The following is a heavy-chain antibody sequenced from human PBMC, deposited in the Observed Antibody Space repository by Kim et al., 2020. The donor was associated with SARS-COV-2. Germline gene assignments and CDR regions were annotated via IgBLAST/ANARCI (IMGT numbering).Heavy chain of an antibody. CDR2: IIPIFGTA. J-gene: IGHJ6*02. V-gene: IGHV1-69*13. Sequence: SVKVSCKASGGTFSSYAISWVRQAPGQGLEWMGGIIPIFGTANYAQKFQGRVTITADESTSTAYMELSSLRSEDTAVYYCARGDQAAVTNHYYYYGMDVWGQGTTVTVSS. CDR3: ARGDQAAVTNHYYYYGMDV. D-gene: IGHD4-17*01. CDR1: GGTFSSYA.